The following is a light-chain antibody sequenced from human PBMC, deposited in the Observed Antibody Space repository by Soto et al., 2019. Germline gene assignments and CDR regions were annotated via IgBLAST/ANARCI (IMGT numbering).Light chain of an antibody. J-gene: IGKJ1*01. V-gene: IGKV3-15*01. CDR3: QQYNNWPPWT. CDR1: QSVSSN. Sequence: DIVMTQSPATLSVSPGERATLSCRASQSVSSNLAWYQQKPSQAPRLLIYGASTRATGIPARFSGSGSGTEFTLTISSLQSEDFAVYYCQQYNNWPPWTFGQGTKVEIK. CDR2: GAS.